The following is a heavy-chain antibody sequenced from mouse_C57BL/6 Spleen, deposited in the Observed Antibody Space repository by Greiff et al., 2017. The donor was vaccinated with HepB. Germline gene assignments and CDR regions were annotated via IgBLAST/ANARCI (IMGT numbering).Heavy chain of an antibody. CDR2: IRNKANGYTT. V-gene: IGHV7-3*01. Sequence: EVQVVESGGGLVQPGGSLSLSCAASGFTFTDYYMSWVRQPPGKALEWLGFIRNKANGYTTEYSASVKGRFTISRDNSQSILYLQMNALRAEDSATYYCARWIYYGNLFDYWGQGTTLTVSS. CDR1: GFTFTDYY. D-gene: IGHD2-1*01. CDR3: ARWIYYGNLFDY. J-gene: IGHJ2*01.